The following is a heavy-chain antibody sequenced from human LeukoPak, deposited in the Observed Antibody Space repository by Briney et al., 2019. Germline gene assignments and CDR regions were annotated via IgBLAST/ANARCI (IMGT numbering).Heavy chain of an antibody. CDR2: IYYSGST. D-gene: IGHD6-6*01. J-gene: IGHJ4*02. CDR1: GGSISSSSYY. V-gene: IGHV4-39*07. CDR3: ARAYSSSYYFDY. Sequence: SETLSLTCTVSGGSISSSSYYWGWIRQPPGKGLEWIGSIYYSGSTYYNPSLKSRVTISVDTSKNQFSLKLSSVTAADTAVYYCARAYSSSYYFDYWGQGTLVTVSS.